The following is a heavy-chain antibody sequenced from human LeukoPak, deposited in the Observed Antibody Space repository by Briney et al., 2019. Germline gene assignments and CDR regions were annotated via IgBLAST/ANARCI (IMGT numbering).Heavy chain of an antibody. CDR2: MNPNSGNT. Sequence: ASVKVSCKASGYTFTSYDINWVRQATGQGLEWMGWMNPNSGNTGYAQKFQGRVTMTRNTSISTAYMGLSSLRSEDTAVYYCARGSSPHVLLWFGEFIYWGQGTLVTVSS. CDR1: GYTFTSYD. CDR3: ARGSSPHVLLWFGEFIY. V-gene: IGHV1-8*01. D-gene: IGHD3-10*01. J-gene: IGHJ4*02.